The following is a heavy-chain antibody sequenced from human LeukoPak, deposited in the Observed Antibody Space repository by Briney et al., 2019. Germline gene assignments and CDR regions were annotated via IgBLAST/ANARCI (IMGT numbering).Heavy chain of an antibody. V-gene: IGHV1-69*06. CDR2: IIPVFGTA. Sequence: SVKVSCKASGGTFSNYAISWVRQAPGQGLEWMGGIIPVFGTAHYAQKFQGRVTITADKYTTTAYMELSSLRSEDTAVYYCARDVRVLTGYREPSDGFDIWGQGTMVTVSS. D-gene: IGHD3-9*01. CDR1: GGTFSNYA. CDR3: ARDVRVLTGYREPSDGFDI. J-gene: IGHJ3*02.